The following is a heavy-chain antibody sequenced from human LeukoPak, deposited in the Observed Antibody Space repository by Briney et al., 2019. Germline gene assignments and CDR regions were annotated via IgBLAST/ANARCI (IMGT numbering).Heavy chain of an antibody. V-gene: IGHV4-39*01. Sequence: PSETLSLTCTVSGGSISSSSYYWGWIRQPPGKGLEWIGSIYYSGSTYYNPSLKSRVTISVDTSKNQFSLKLSSVTAADTAVYYCARVGGSSRVYYFDYWGQGTLVTVSS. D-gene: IGHD6-13*01. CDR1: GGSISSSSYY. J-gene: IGHJ4*02. CDR3: ARVGGSSRVYYFDY. CDR2: IYYSGST.